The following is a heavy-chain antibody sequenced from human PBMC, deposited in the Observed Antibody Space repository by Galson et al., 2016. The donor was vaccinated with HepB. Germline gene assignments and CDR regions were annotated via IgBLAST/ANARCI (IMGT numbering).Heavy chain of an antibody. CDR1: GFTFTYYS. V-gene: IGHV3-48*02. D-gene: IGHD5-18*01. CDR3: AREVTSFDY. CDR2: ISTVSSTI. Sequence: SLRLSCAASGFTFTYYSMNWVRQAPGKGLEWIAYISTVSSTIHYADSVRGRFTISRDNDKHLLYMQMNSLRDEETAVYYCAREVTSFDYWGQGTLVSVSS. J-gene: IGHJ4*02.